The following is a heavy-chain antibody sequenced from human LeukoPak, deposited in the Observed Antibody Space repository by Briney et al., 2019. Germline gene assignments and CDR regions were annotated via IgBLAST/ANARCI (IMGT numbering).Heavy chain of an antibody. D-gene: IGHD1-26*01. CDR1: GYSFTSYW. V-gene: IGHV5-51*01. CDR3: ARAGIVGATSFDY. J-gene: IGHJ4*02. CDR2: IYPGDSDT. Sequence: HGESLKISCKGSGYSFTSYWIGWVRQMPGKGLEWMGIIYPGDSDTRYSPSSQGQVTISADKSISTAYLQWSSLRASDTAMYYCARAGIVGATSFDYWGQGTLVTVSS.